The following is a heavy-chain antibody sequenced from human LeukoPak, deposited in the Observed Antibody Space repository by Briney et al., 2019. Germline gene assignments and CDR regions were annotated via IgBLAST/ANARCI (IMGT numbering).Heavy chain of an antibody. Sequence: GGSLRLSCAASGFTVNSNYLSWVRQAPGKGLEWVANIKQDGSEKYYVDSVKGRFTISRDNAKNSLYLQMNSLRAEDTAVYYCAREYSSYIDYWGQGTLVTVSS. V-gene: IGHV3-7*01. CDR2: IKQDGSEK. J-gene: IGHJ4*02. D-gene: IGHD6-13*01. CDR3: AREYSSYIDY. CDR1: GFTVNSNY.